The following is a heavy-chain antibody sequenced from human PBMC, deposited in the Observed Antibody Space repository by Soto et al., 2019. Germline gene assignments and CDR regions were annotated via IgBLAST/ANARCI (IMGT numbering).Heavy chain of an antibody. CDR2: IYYSGNT. V-gene: IGHV4-31*03. CDR1: GGSISSGDYY. CDR3: ARGGVVTAIFLAY. D-gene: IGHD2-21*02. J-gene: IGHJ4*02. Sequence: QVQLQESGPGLVKPSQTLSLTCTVSGGSISSGDYYWTWIRQHPGKGLEWIGYIYYSGNTYYNPSLKSRVTISVDTSKNQFSLKLSSVTAAATAVYYCARGGVVTAIFLAYWGQGTLVTVSS.